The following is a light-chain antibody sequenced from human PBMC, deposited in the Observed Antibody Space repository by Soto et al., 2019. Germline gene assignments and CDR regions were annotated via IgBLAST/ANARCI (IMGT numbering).Light chain of an antibody. Sequence: EIVLTQSPATLSLSPGERATLSCRASQSVSSYLAWYQQKPGQAPRLLIYDASNRATGIPARFSGSGPGTDFTLTISSLEPEDFAVHYCQQRSNWPPMYTFGQGTKLEIK. CDR3: QQRSNWPPMYT. CDR1: QSVSSY. J-gene: IGKJ2*01. V-gene: IGKV3-11*01. CDR2: DAS.